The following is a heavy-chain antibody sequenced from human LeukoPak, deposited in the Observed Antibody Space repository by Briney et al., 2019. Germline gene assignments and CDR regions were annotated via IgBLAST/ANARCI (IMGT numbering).Heavy chain of an antibody. CDR2: IYYSGST. CDR3: ARASYYYGSGIDY. V-gene: IGHV4-59*01. D-gene: IGHD3-10*01. Sequence: RASETLSLTCTVSGGSISSYYWSWIRQPPGKGLEWIGYIYYSGSTKYNPSLKSRVTISVDTSKNQFSLKLSSVTAADTAVYYCARASYYYGSGIDYWGQGTLVTVSS. CDR1: GGSISSYY. J-gene: IGHJ4*02.